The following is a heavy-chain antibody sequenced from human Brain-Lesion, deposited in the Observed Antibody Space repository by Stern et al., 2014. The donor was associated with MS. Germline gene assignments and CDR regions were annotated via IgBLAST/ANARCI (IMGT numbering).Heavy chain of an antibody. CDR2: IDPSDSNP. Sequence: EVQLVQSGAAVKKPGESLRISCPGSGYSFTSDRISWVRQTPGKGLEWSGRIDPSDSNPNYSPSFQGHVTISADKAINTAYLDWRSLKASDTAMYYCARHMGEGLSIDYWGQGTLVTVSS. CDR1: GYSFTSDR. D-gene: IGHD3-16*01. V-gene: IGHV5-10-1*03. CDR3: ARHMGEGLSIDY. J-gene: IGHJ4*02.